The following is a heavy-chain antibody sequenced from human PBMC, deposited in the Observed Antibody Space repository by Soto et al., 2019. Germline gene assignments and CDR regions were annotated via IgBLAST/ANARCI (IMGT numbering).Heavy chain of an antibody. V-gene: IGHV3-48*03. CDR3: ARDRDELVGIFPYYYGMDV. Sequence: PGGSLRLSCVASGFTFSSYEMNWVRQAPGKGLEWVSYISSSGRTTYYADSVKGRFTISRDNAKNSLSLQMNSLRADDTAVYYCARDRDELVGIFPYYYGMDVWGQGTTVTVSS. D-gene: IGHD2-21*01. CDR2: ISSSGRTT. CDR1: GFTFSSYE. J-gene: IGHJ6*02.